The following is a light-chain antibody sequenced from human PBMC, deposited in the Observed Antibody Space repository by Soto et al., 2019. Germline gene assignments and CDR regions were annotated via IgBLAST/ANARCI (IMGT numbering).Light chain of an antibody. CDR1: SGHSSYA. CDR2: LNSDGSH. V-gene: IGLV4-69*01. Sequence: QLVLTQSPSASASLGASVKLTCTLSSGHSSYAIAWHQQQPENGPRYLMKLNSDGSHSKGDGIPDRFSGSSSGAERYLTISSLQSEDEADYNCQTWGAGIGVFGTGTKLTVL. J-gene: IGLJ1*01. CDR3: QTWGAGIGV.